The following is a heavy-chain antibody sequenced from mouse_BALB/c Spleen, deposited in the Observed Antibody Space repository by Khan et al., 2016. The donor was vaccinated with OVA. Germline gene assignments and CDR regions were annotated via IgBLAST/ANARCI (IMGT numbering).Heavy chain of an antibody. CDR1: GFSLIDYG. CDR2: IWGGGST. J-gene: IGHJ4*01. CDR3: ARGVWAEQDTMDY. Sequence: QVQLQQSGPGLVAPSQNLSITCTVSGFSLIDYGVSWIRQPPGKGLALLGVIWGGGSTYYNSALKSRLSISMVNSNSQIFLNMISLQRDETTMFDRARGVWAEQDTMDYWGQGTSVTVSS. V-gene: IGHV2-6-5*01.